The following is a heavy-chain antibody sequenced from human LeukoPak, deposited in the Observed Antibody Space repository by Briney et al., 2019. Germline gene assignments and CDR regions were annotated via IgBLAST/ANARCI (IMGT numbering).Heavy chain of an antibody. CDR1: GFTFSSYW. CDR3: ARGRHSSSWSPIDY. D-gene: IGHD6-13*01. CDR2: MKEDGSEK. J-gene: IGHJ4*02. V-gene: IGHV3-7*01. Sequence: PGESLRLSCAAPGFTFSSYWMTWVRQAPGKGLEWVACMKEDGSEKYYVDSVKGRFTISRDNAKNSLYLQTNSLRAEDTAMYYCARGRHSSSWSPIDYWGQGTLVTVSS.